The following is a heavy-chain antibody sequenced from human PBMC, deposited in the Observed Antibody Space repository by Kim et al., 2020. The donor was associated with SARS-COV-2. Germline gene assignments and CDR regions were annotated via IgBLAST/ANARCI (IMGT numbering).Heavy chain of an antibody. J-gene: IGHJ5*02. D-gene: IGHD1-26*01. CDR2: INQDGSEN. V-gene: IGHV3-7*01. CDR3: ASAGSDWHPTNNDA. Sequence: GGSLRLSCAASGFTFRNYWLSWVRQAPGKGLEWVGNINQDGSENYSVDPVKGRSTFPRDNAKNPLYLKITSLRAEATAVNYCASAGSDWHPTNNDAWGQG. CDR1: GFTFRNYW.